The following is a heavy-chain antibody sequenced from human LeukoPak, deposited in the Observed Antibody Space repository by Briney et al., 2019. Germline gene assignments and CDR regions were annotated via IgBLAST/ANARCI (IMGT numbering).Heavy chain of an antibody. CDR3: AEHRDSRRWYFDY. D-gene: IGHD1-26*01. V-gene: IGHV3-30*04. Sequence: GGSLRLSCAVSGFAFSSLAMHWVRQAPGKGLEWVAVISYDGSNKYYADSVKGRFTISRDNSKNTLYLQMNSLRAEDTAVYYCAEHRDSRRWYFDYWGQGTLVTVSS. J-gene: IGHJ4*02. CDR1: GFAFSSLA. CDR2: ISYDGSNK.